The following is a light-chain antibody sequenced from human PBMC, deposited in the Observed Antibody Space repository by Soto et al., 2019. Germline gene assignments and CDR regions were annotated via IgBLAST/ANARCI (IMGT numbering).Light chain of an antibody. CDR2: LGF. Sequence: EIVMTQSPPSLTVTPGEPASISCRSSQRLLHSNGNIFLDWYLQTPGQSPQLLIYLGFNRASGVPDRVSGSAAGTDFTLKISRVEAEDVGVYYCMQALQTPYTFGQGNKLEIK. CDR3: MQALQTPYT. CDR1: QRLLHSNGNIF. J-gene: IGKJ2*01. V-gene: IGKV2-28*01.